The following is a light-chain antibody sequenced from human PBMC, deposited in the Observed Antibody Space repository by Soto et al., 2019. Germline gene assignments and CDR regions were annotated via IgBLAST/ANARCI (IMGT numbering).Light chain of an antibody. V-gene: IGLV2-14*03. Sequence: QSALTQPAFVSGSPGRSVTISCTGTSTDVGGFNYVSWYQHLPGRAPKLIIYDVTNRPSGISYRFSASKPGRTASLTISRLLAEDEADDYCSSYPSSTAQVVFGGGTKLTVL. J-gene: IGLJ2*01. CDR1: STDVGGFNY. CDR2: DVT. CDR3: SSYPSSTAQVV.